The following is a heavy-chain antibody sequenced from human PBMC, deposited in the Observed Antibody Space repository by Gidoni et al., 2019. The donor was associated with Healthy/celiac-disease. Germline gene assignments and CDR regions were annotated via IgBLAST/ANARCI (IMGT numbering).Heavy chain of an antibody. Sequence: QVQLVESGGGVVQPGRSLRLSCAASGFTFSSYGMHWVRQAPGKGLEWVAVISYDGSNKYYADSVKGRFTISRDNSKNTLYLQMNSLRAEDTAVYYCAKVPRGQLLYFDYWGQGTLVTVSS. J-gene: IGHJ4*02. CDR3: AKVPRGQLLYFDY. D-gene: IGHD2-2*01. V-gene: IGHV3-30*18. CDR1: GFTFSSYG. CDR2: ISYDGSNK.